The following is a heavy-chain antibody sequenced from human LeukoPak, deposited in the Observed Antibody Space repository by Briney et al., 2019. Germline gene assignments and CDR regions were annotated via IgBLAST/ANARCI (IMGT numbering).Heavy chain of an antibody. CDR1: GFTFSSYG. D-gene: IGHD3-16*01. CDR2: IWYDGSNK. V-gene: IGHV3-33*01. Sequence: GGSLRLSCAASGFTFSSYGMHWVRQAPGKGLEWVAVIWYDGSNKYYADSVKGRFTISRDNSKNTLYLQMNSLRAEDTAVYYCARGWGGGNYYCYGMDVWGQGTTVTVSS. J-gene: IGHJ6*02. CDR3: ARGWGGGNYYCYGMDV.